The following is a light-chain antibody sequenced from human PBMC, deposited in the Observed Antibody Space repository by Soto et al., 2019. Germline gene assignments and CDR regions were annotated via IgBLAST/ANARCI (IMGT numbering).Light chain of an antibody. Sequence: EIVLTQSPGTLSLSTGERATLSCRASQSVSSSYLAWYQQKPGQAPRLLIYGASTRATGIPDRFSGSGSGTDFTLTISRLESEDSAVYYCQQYGSSPTWTFGQGTKVDIK. CDR1: QSVSSSY. CDR3: QQYGSSPTWT. V-gene: IGKV3-20*01. J-gene: IGKJ1*01. CDR2: GAS.